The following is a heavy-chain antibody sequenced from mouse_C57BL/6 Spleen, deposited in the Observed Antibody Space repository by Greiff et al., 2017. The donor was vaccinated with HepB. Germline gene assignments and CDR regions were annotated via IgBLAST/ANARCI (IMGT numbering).Heavy chain of an antibody. CDR2: IDPSDSYT. D-gene: IGHD2-2*01. J-gene: IGHJ2*01. Sequence: QVQLQQPGAELVMPGASVKLSCKASGYTFTSYWMHWVKQRPGQGLEWIGEIDPSDSYTNYNQKFKGKSTLTVDKSSSTAYMQLSGLTSEDSAVYYCARLGDDDYWGQGTTLTVSS. CDR1: GYTFTSYW. CDR3: ARLGDDDY. V-gene: IGHV1-69*01.